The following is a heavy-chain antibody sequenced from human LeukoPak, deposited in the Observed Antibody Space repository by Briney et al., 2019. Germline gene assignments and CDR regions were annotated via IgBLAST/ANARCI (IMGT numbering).Heavy chain of an antibody. CDR2: ISGRSDST. V-gene: IGHV3-23*01. CDR1: GFTFSNYG. CDR3: AKASGYYYDSSGYYLGAFDI. D-gene: IGHD3-22*01. J-gene: IGHJ3*02. Sequence: GGSLRLSCATSGFTFSNYGMNWVRQAPGKGLEWVSTISGRSDSTYYADSVKGRFTISRDNSKDTLYLQLNYLRAEDTAVYYCAKASGYYYDSSGYYLGAFDIWGPGTMVTVSS.